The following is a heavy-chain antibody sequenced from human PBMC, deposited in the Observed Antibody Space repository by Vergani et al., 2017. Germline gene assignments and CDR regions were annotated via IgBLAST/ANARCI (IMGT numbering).Heavy chain of an antibody. J-gene: IGHJ3*02. CDR3: ARDSGSYSRAFDI. D-gene: IGHD1-26*01. CDR1: GGSISSSSYY. CDR2: IYYSGST. V-gene: IGHV4-39*07. Sequence: QLQLQESGPGLVKPSETLSLTCTVSGGSISSSSYYWGWIRQPPGKGLEWIGSIYYSGSTNYNPSLKSRVTISVDTSKNQFSLKLSSVTAADTAVYYCARDSGSYSRAFDIWGQGTMVTVSS.